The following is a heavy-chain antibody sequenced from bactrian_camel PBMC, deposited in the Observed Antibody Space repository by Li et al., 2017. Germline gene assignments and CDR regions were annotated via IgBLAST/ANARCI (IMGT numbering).Heavy chain of an antibody. CDR3: VADVGCTGWDRGY. D-gene: IGHD5*01. Sequence: VQLVESGAGLVQPGGSLRLSCAASGFTFSSYFMSWVRQAPGKGLEWVSGIDAGGSNTYYVDSVKGRFTVPEDNAKNTLTLQMNSLVPEDTGVYYCVADVGCTGWDRGYWGQGTQVTVS. J-gene: IGHJ6*01. CDR1: GFTFSSYF. V-gene: IGHV3S40*01. CDR2: IDAGGSNT.